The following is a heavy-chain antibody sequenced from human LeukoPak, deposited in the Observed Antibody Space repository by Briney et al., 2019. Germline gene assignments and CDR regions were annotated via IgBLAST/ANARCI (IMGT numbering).Heavy chain of an antibody. CDR3: ASRNSGYDDY. V-gene: IGHV4-39*01. CDR2: IYYSGST. Sequence: PSETLSLTCTVSGGSISSSSYYWGWIRQPPGKGLEWIGSIYYSGSTYYNPSLKSRVTISVDTSKNQFSLKLSSVTAADTAVYYCASRNSGYDDYWGQGTLVTVSS. D-gene: IGHD5-12*01. CDR1: GGSISSSSYY. J-gene: IGHJ4*02.